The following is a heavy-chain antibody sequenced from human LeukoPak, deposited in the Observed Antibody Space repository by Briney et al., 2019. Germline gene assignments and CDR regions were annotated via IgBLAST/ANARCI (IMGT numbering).Heavy chain of an antibody. CDR2: IYHSGST. J-gene: IGHJ5*02. D-gene: IGHD1-20*01. Sequence: PSETLSLTCAVSGGSISSSNWWSWVRQPPGKALEWIGEIYHSGSTNYNPSLKSRVTISVDKSKNQFSLKLSSVTAADTAVYYCAKDPERGYNWNDVGDWFDPWGQGTLVTVSS. CDR1: GGSISSSNW. CDR3: AKDPERGYNWNDVGDWFDP. V-gene: IGHV4-4*02.